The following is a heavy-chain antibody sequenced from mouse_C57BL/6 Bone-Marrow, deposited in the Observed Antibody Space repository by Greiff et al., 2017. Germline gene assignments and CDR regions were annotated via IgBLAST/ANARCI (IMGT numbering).Heavy chain of an antibody. J-gene: IGHJ1*03. D-gene: IGHD1-1*01. Sequence: QVQLQQPGAELVKPGASVKLSCKASGYTFTSYWMHWVKQRPGRGLEWIGRIDPNSGGTKYNEKFKSKATLTVDKPSSTAYMQLSSLTSEDSAVYYCEREVGYYDGPYWYFDVWGTGTTVTVSS. CDR2: IDPNSGGT. CDR3: EREVGYYDGPYWYFDV. CDR1: GYTFTSYW. V-gene: IGHV1-72*01.